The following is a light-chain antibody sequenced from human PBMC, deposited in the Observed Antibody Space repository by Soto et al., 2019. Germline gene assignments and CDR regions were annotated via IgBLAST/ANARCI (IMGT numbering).Light chain of an antibody. CDR1: SRDVGGYNY. CDR3: TSYAGSNNFVI. J-gene: IGLJ2*01. CDR2: EVY. Sequence: SALTQPPSASGSPGQSVTISCTGTSRDVGGYNYVSWYQLHPGKAPKLLIYEVYKRPSGVPDRFSGSKSGNAASLTVSGLQAEDEADYYCTSYAGSNNFVIFGGGTKLTVL. V-gene: IGLV2-8*01.